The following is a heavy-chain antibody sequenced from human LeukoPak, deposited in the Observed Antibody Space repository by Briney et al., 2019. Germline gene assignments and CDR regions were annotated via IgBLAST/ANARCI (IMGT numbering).Heavy chain of an antibody. CDR3: ARHRTSGWGLDY. V-gene: IGHV4-59*08. CDR1: GGSMSSYS. CDR2: IYYSGST. J-gene: IGHJ4*02. D-gene: IGHD6-19*01. Sequence: PSETLSLTCTVSGGSMSSYSWSWIWQPPGEGLEWIGFIYYSGSTNYNPSLKGRVTISVDTSKNQFSLKVNSVTAADTAVYYCARHRTSGWGLDYWGQGTLVTVSS.